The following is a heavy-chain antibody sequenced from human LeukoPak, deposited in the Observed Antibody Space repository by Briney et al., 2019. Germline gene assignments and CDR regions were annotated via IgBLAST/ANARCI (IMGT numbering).Heavy chain of an antibody. D-gene: IGHD3-3*01. J-gene: IGHJ4*02. V-gene: IGHV3-30*02. CDR3: AKDHRFRITIFGVAPDY. CDR1: GFTFSSYG. Sequence: GRSLRLSCAASGFTFSSYGMHWVRQAPGKGLEWVAFIRYDGSNKYYADSVKGRFTISRDNSKNTLYLQMNSLRAEDTAVYYCAKDHRFRITIFGVAPDYWGQGTLVTVSS. CDR2: IRYDGSNK.